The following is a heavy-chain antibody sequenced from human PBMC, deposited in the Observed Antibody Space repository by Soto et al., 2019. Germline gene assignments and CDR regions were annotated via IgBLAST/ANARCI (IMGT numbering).Heavy chain of an antibody. V-gene: IGHV3-23*01. CDR2: VSSGGST. Sequence: GGSLRLSCAASGFTFTSYAMGWVRQAPGKGPEWVSVVSSGGSTYYADSVTGRFTVSRDNSKNTLSLQMNSLRAEDTAVYYCAKRRGAGGHFDYWGQGALVTVSS. J-gene: IGHJ4*02. D-gene: IGHD2-15*01. CDR1: GFTFTSYA. CDR3: AKRRGAGGHFDY.